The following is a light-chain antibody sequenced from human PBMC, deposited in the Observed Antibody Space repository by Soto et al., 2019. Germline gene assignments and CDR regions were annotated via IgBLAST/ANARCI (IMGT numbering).Light chain of an antibody. J-gene: IGKJ4*01. Sequence: IQLTQSPSSLSASVGDRVTITCRASQGISSYLAWYQQKPGKAPKLLIFDASTLQSGVPSRFSGSGYGTDFTLTISSLQPEDFATYYCQQLNSYLALTFGGGTKVDIK. CDR1: QGISSY. V-gene: IGKV1-9*01. CDR2: DAS. CDR3: QQLNSYLALT.